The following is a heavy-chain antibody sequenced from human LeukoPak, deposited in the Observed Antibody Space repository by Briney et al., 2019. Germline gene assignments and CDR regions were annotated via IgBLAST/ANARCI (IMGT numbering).Heavy chain of an antibody. Sequence: GGSLRLSCAASGFTFDDYAMHWVRQAPGKGLEWVSGISWNSGSIGYADSVKGRFTVSRDNAKNSLYLQMNSLRGEDTAVYYCTRNWDCWGQGSLVTVSS. J-gene: IGHJ4*02. CDR3: TRNWDC. V-gene: IGHV3-9*01. D-gene: IGHD1-26*01. CDR2: ISWNSGSI. CDR1: GFTFDDYA.